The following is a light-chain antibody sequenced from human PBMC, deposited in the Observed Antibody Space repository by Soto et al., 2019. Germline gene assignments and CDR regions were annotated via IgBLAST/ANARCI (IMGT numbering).Light chain of an antibody. CDR2: DAS. CDR1: QSVSSNY. CDR3: QPYGRPPPSWT. Sequence: EIVLTQSPGTLSLSPGERATLSCRASQSVSSNYLAWYQQKPGQPPRLLISDASSRATGIPDRFSGSGSGTDFIITISGMEHEDLAGYYCQPYGRPPPSWTFGQGTTGEIK. J-gene: IGKJ1*01. V-gene: IGKV3-20*01.